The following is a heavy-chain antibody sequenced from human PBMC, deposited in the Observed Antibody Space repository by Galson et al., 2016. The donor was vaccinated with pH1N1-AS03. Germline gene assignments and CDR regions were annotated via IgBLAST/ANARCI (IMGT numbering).Heavy chain of an antibody. CDR3: ASVTSAWPTVGAFGI. CDR2: IYSGGST. V-gene: IGHV3-66*02. Sequence: SLRLSCAASGFTVSSKYMSWVRQAPEKGLEWVSSIYSGGSTYYADSVKGRFTISRDNSKATLFLQMSSLRPEDTAVYYCASVTSAWPTVGAFGIWGQGTMVTGSS. J-gene: IGHJ3*02. CDR1: GFTVSSKY. D-gene: IGHD4-23*01.